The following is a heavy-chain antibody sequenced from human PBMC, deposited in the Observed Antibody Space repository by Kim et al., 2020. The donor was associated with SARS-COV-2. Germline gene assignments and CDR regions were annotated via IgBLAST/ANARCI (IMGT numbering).Heavy chain of an antibody. CDR3: AKDRDSSGFFWRLGYFQH. Sequence: GGSLRLSCAASGFTFSSYAMSWVRQAPGKGLEWVSAISGSGGSTYYADSVKGRFTISRDNSKNTLYLQMNSLRAEDTAVYYCAKDRDSSGFFWRLGYFQHWGQGTLVTVSS. CDR2: ISGSGGST. J-gene: IGHJ1*01. CDR1: GFTFSSYA. D-gene: IGHD6-19*01. V-gene: IGHV3-23*01.